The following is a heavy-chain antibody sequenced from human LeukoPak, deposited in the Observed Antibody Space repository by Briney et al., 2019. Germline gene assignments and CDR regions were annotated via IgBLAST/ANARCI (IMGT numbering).Heavy chain of an antibody. CDR1: GFTFSSYG. J-gene: IGHJ4*02. CDR3: ARDGSPGIVGPAFDY. D-gene: IGHD1-26*01. V-gene: IGHV3-30*02. Sequence: PGGSLRLSCAASGFTFSSYGMHWVRQAPGKELEWVAFIRYDGSNKYYADSVKGRFTISRDNSKNTLYLQMNSLRAEDTAVYYCARDGSPGIVGPAFDYWGQGTLVTVSS. CDR2: IRYDGSNK.